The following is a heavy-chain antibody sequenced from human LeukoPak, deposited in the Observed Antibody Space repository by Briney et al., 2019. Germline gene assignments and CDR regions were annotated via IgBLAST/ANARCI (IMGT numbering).Heavy chain of an antibody. CDR1: VFTFSSYA. J-gene: IGHJ4*02. V-gene: IGHV3-23*01. CDR2: ISGSGGST. CDR3: AKEEVISGNHGVYFDY. Sequence: PGGSLRLSCVASVFTFSSYAMSWVRQAPGKGLEWVSAISGSGGSTYYADSVKGRFTISRDNSKNTLYLQMNSLRAEDTAVYYCAKEEVISGNHGVYFDYWGQGPLVTVSS. D-gene: IGHD3-22*01.